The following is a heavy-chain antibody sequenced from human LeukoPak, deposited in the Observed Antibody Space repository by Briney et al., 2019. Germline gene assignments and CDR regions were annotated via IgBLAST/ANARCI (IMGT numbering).Heavy chain of an antibody. J-gene: IGHJ4*02. V-gene: IGHV3-23*01. CDR1: GGTFSSYA. CDR2: ISGSGGST. CDR3: AKDGPYSGSYYYSY. D-gene: IGHD1-26*01. Sequence: ASVKVSCKASGGTFSSYAMSWVRQAPGKGLEWVSAISGSGGSTYYADSVKGRFTISRDNSKNTLYLQMNSLRAEDTAVYYCAKDGPYSGSYYYSYWGQGTLVTVSS.